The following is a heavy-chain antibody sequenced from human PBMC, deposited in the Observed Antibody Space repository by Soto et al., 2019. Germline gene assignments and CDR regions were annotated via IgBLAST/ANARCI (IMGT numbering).Heavy chain of an antibody. V-gene: IGHV4-31*03. J-gene: IGHJ4*02. CDR2: MYYSGNP. Sequence: TLSLTCSVSGGSFSSGGYYWGWIRQHPGKGLEWIGYMYYSGNPYYNPSLKSRVTISVDTSKKQLSLKLISVTAADTAVYYCARVGRAGQFDYWGQRTLVTVSS. D-gene: IGHD6-19*01. CDR3: ARVGRAGQFDY. CDR1: GGSFSSGGYY.